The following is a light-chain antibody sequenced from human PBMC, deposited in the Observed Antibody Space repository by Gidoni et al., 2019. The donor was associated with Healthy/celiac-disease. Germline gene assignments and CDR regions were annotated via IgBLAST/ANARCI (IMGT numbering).Light chain of an antibody. CDR3: QQLNSYPRS. Sequence: DIQLTQSPSFLSASVGDRVTITCRASQGISSYLAWYQQTPGKAPKLLIYAASTLQSGVPSRFSGRGSGTEFTLTISSLQPEDFATYYCQQLNSYPRSFGGGTKVEIK. CDR1: QGISSY. V-gene: IGKV1-9*01. J-gene: IGKJ4*01. CDR2: AAS.